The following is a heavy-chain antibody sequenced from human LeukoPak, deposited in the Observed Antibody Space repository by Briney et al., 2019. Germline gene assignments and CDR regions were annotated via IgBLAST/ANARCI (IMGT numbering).Heavy chain of an antibody. CDR3: ARGLEWELSY. CDR1: GGSFSGYY. D-gene: IGHD1-26*01. CDR2: INHSGST. J-gene: IGHJ4*02. V-gene: IGHV4-34*01. Sequence: SETLSLTCAVYGGSFSGYYWSWIRQPPGKGLEWIGEINHSGSTNYNPSLKSRVTISVDTSKNQFSLELSSVTAADTAVYYCARGLEWELSYWGQGTLVTVSS.